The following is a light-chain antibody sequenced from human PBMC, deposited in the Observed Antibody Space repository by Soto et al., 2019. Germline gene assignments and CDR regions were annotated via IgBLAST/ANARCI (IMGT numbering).Light chain of an antibody. J-gene: IGKJ2*01. CDR3: QQDNNWPPIYT. Sequence: EIVMPQSPATLSVSPGERATLSCRASQSVSSNLAWYQQKPGQAPRLLIYGASTRATDIPARFGGSGSGTDFPLTISNMQSEEFGVYACQQDNNWPPIYTFGQGTKLEIK. CDR1: QSVSSN. CDR2: GAS. V-gene: IGKV3-15*01.